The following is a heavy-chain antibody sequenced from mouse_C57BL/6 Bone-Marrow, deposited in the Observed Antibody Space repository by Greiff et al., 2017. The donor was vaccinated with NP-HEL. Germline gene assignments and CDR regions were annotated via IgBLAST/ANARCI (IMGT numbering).Heavy chain of an antibody. CDR2: IWRGGST. V-gene: IGHV2-5*01. J-gene: IGHJ4*01. Sequence: VKLMESGPGLVQPSQSLSITCTVSGFSLTSYGVHWVRQSPGKGLEWLGVIWRGGSTDYNAAFMSRLSITKDNSQSQVFFKMNSLQADDTAIYYCAKRVLYYAMDYWGQGTSVTVSS. CDR1: GFSLTSYG. CDR3: AKRVLYYAMDY.